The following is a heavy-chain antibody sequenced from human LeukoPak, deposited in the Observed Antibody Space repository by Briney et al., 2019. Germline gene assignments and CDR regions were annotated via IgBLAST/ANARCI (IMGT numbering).Heavy chain of an antibody. CDR3: AKDVTPDGLWDTDY. CDR2: IYGGTTTRT. V-gene: IGHV3-23*01. CDR1: GFTFSKYT. Sequence: PGGSLRLSCVASGFTFSKYTMSWVRQAPGKGLEWVSGIYGGTTTRTFYAESVKGRFTISRDNSKNTLYLQMNSLRDEDTATYYCAKDVTPDGLWDTDYWGQGTLITVSS. D-gene: IGHD4-17*01. J-gene: IGHJ4*02.